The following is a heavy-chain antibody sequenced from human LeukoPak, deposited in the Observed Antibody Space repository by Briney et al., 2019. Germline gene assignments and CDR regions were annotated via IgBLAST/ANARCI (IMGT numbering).Heavy chain of an antibody. Sequence: GGSPRLSCAASGFTFSSYWMSWVRQAPGKGLEWVANIKQDGSEKYYVDSVKGRFTISRDNAKNSLYLQTNSLRAEDTAVYYCARVGRDYYDSSGYSHYFDYWGQGTLVTVSS. CDR1: GFTFSSYW. J-gene: IGHJ4*02. CDR2: IKQDGSEK. V-gene: IGHV3-7*03. CDR3: ARVGRDYYDSSGYSHYFDY. D-gene: IGHD3-22*01.